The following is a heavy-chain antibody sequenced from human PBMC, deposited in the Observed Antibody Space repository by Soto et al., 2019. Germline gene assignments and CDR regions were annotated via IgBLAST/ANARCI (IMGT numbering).Heavy chain of an antibody. CDR1: VFSLSTSVVG. Sequence: QITLKESGPTLVKPTQTLTLTCTFSVFSLSTSVVGVGWIRQPPGNALEWLAHIYWNDDKRYSPSLKSRLTISKDSSKNQVVITMTNIDPVDTTTDYCEHIPPGLRFLEWLIPFDDWGQGTLVNVS. V-gene: IGHV2-5*01. D-gene: IGHD3-3*01. J-gene: IGHJ4*02. CDR2: IYWNDDK. CDR3: EHIPPGLRFLEWLIPFDD.